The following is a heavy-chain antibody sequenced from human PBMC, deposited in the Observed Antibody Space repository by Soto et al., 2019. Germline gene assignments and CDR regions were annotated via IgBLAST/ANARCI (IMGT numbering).Heavy chain of an antibody. J-gene: IGHJ4*02. Sequence: QVQLVESGGGVVQPGRSLRLSCAASGFTFSSYGMHWVRQAPGKGLEWVAVISYDGSNKYYADSVKGRFTISRDNSKNTLYLQMNSLRAEDTAVYYCAKLPSRSSGQDEYYFDYWGQGTLVTVSS. D-gene: IGHD6-19*01. V-gene: IGHV3-30*18. CDR2: ISYDGSNK. CDR1: GFTFSSYG. CDR3: AKLPSRSSGQDEYYFDY.